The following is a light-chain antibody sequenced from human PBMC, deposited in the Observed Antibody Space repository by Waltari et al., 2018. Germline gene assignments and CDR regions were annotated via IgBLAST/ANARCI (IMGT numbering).Light chain of an antibody. Sequence: SYVLTQPPSVSVAPGQTASITCGGDNIGRKSVHWYPQKAGQAPVLVVHDDSDRPSGIPERLSGSNSGNTATLTISRVEAGDEADFYCQVWDSGSGHPHVVFGGGTRLTVL. J-gene: IGLJ2*01. CDR3: QVWDSGSGHPHVV. CDR2: DDS. V-gene: IGLV3-21*02. CDR1: NIGRKS.